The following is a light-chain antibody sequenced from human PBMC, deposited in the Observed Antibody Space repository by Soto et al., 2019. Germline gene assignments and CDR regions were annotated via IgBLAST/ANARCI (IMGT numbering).Light chain of an antibody. CDR3: QHYGSSLT. CDR1: QSISSSY. J-gene: IGKJ4*02. Sequence: EIVLTQSPGTLSLSPGEGATLSCRASQSISSSYLAWYQQRTGQAPRRFIYGAPRRGTGIPDRFSGSGSGTDFTLSINRLQPEDCAADYCQHYGSSLTWGGGTEVEIK. V-gene: IGKV3-20*01. CDR2: GAP.